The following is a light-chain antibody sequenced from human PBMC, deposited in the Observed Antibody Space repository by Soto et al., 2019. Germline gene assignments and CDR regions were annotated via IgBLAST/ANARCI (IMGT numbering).Light chain of an antibody. CDR3: CSYAGSVV. CDR1: SSDVGSYNL. J-gene: IGLJ2*01. Sequence: QSALTQPASVSGSPGQSITISCTGTSSDVGSYNLVSWYQQHPGKAPKLMIYEGSKRPSGVSNRFSGSKSGNTASLTISGLQAEDGADYYCCSYAGSVVFGGGTQLTLL. CDR2: EGS. V-gene: IGLV2-23*01.